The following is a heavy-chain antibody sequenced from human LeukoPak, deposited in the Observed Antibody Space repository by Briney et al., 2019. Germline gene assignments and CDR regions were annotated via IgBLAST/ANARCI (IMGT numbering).Heavy chain of an antibody. CDR3: ARYSSSWYYFDY. CDR1: GGSISSSSYY. J-gene: IGHJ4*02. D-gene: IGHD6-13*01. CDR2: IYYSGST. V-gene: IGHV4-39*01. Sequence: SETLSLTCTVSGGSISSSSYYWGWIRQPPGKGLGWIGGIYYSGSTYYNPSLKSRVTISVDTSKNQFSLKLSSVTAADTAVYYCARYSSSWYYFDYWGQGTLVTVSS.